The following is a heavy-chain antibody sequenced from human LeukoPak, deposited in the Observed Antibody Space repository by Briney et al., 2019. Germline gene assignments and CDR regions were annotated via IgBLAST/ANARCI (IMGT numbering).Heavy chain of an antibody. CDR3: ARRPAGGGLSMV. CDR1: GGSYSGYY. D-gene: IGHD2-2*01. V-gene: IGHV4-34*01. Sequence: SETLSLTCAVYGGSYSGYYWSWIRQPPGKGLEWIGEINHSGSTNYNPSLKSRVTISVDTSKNQFSLELSSVTAADTAVYYCARRPAGGGLSMVRGQGTLVTVSS. CDR2: INHSGST. J-gene: IGHJ4*02.